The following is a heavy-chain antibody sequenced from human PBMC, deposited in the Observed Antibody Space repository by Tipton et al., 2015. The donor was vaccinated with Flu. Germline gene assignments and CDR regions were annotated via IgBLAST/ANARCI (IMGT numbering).Heavy chain of an antibody. CDR2: IYHSGTT. CDR3: ARRGGGSGTYYNGYFDY. Sequence: TLSLTCAVSDYSISSGFYWGWIRQSPGKGPEWIGTIYHSGTTYYNPSLESRVTMSVDTSKDQFYLTLNSVTATDTAVYYCARRGGGSGTYYNGYFDYWGQGTLVTVSS. V-gene: IGHV4-38-2*01. D-gene: IGHD3-10*01. J-gene: IGHJ4*02. CDR1: DYSISSGFY.